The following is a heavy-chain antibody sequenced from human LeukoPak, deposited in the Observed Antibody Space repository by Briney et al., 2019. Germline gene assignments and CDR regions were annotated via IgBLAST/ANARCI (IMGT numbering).Heavy chain of an antibody. CDR3: LGVSLGYYYYMDV. J-gene: IGHJ6*03. CDR2: IYHSGST. Sequence: PSETLSLTCTVSGYSISSGYYWGWIRQPPGKGLEWIGSIYHSGSTYYNPSLKSRVTISVDTSKTQFSLKLSSVTAADTAVYYCLGVSLGYYYYMDVWGKGTTVTISS. D-gene: IGHD3-16*01. V-gene: IGHV4-38-2*02. CDR1: GYSISSGYY.